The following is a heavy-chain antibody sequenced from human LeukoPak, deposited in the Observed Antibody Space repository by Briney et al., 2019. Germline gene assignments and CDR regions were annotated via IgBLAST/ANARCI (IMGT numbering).Heavy chain of an antibody. Sequence: GGSLRLSCAASGFTFSDYYMSWIRQAPGKGLEWVSYISSSGSTIYYADSVKGRFTISRDNAKNSLYLQMNSLRAEDTAVYYCASWGIYYYYYMDVWGQGTLVTVSS. CDR2: ISSSGSTI. CDR3: ASWGIYYYYYMDV. D-gene: IGHD6-13*01. J-gene: IGHJ6*03. CDR1: GFTFSDYY. V-gene: IGHV3-11*04.